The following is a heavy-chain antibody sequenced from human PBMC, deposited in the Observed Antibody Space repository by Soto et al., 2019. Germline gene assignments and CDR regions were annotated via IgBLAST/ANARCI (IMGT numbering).Heavy chain of an antibody. CDR3: ARANYDFWSGYYPVDY. CDR1: GGSISSGDYY. Sequence: SETLSLTCTVSGGSISSGDYYWSWIRQPPGKGLEWIGYIYYSGSTYYNPSLKSRVTISVDTSKNQFSLKLSSVTAADTAVYYCARANYDFWSGYYPVDYWGQGTLVTVSS. V-gene: IGHV4-30-4*01. CDR2: IYYSGST. D-gene: IGHD3-3*01. J-gene: IGHJ4*02.